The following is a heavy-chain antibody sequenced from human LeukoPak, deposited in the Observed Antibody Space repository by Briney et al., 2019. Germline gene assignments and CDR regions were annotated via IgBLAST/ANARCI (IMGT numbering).Heavy chain of an antibody. Sequence: GGSLRLSCAGSGFSISNYGMNWVRQAPGKGLEWLSYIRSDSSTKYYADSVEGRFTISRDNAQNSLCLQMDSLRDEDSGVHFCARDYSRWHGDFDVWGQGTMVTVSS. J-gene: IGHJ3*01. V-gene: IGHV3-48*02. CDR2: IRSDSSTK. CDR3: ARDYSRWHGDFDV. D-gene: IGHD6-13*01. CDR1: GFSISNYG.